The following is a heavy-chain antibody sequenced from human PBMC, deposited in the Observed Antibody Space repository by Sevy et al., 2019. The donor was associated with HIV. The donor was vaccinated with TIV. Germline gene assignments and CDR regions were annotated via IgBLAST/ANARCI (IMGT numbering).Heavy chain of an antibody. CDR2: IKQDGSEK. J-gene: IGHJ6*03. D-gene: IGHD1-26*01. CDR1: GFTFSSYW. V-gene: IGHV3-7*01. Sequence: GGSLRLSCAVSGFTFSSYWMSWVRQAPGKGLEWVANIKQDGSEKYYVDSVKGRFTISRDNAKKSLYLQMNSLRAEDTAVYYCARDSDSTRYYYMDVWGKGTTDTVSS. CDR3: ARDSDSTRYYYMDV.